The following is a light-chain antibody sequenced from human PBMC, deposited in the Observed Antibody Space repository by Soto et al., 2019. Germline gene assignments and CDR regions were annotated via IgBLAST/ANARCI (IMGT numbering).Light chain of an antibody. Sequence: EFVLTQSPGTLSLSPGERATLSCRASQTVRNNYLAWYQQKPGQAPRLLIYDASSRATGIPDRFSGGGSGTDFTLTISSLEPEDFAVYYCQQRADWWTFGQGTKVEVK. CDR3: QQRADWWT. J-gene: IGKJ1*01. CDR1: QTVRNNY. V-gene: IGKV3D-20*02. CDR2: DAS.